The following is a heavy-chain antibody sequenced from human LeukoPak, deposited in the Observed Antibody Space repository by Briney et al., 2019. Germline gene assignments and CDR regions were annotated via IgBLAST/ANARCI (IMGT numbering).Heavy chain of an antibody. J-gene: IGHJ2*01. D-gene: IGHD2-2*02. V-gene: IGHV1-69*13. Sequence: GASVKVSCKASGGTFGNYAVNWVRQAPGQGLEWMGGIIPIFATANYAQKFQGRVTITADESTSTAYMELSSLRSEDTAIYYCARDPRTYTTACSPYWYFDLWGRGTLVTVSS. CDR1: GGTFGNYA. CDR2: IIPIFATA. CDR3: ARDPRTYTTACSPYWYFDL.